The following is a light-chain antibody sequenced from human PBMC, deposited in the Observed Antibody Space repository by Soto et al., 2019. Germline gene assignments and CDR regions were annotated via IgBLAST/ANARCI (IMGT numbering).Light chain of an antibody. V-gene: IGLV2-14*03. J-gene: IGLJ1*01. CDR3: SSYASSSSLDV. Sequence: QSALTQPASVSGSPGQSITISCTGTSSDVGDYNYVSWFQQHPGKAPKLMIYDVSSRPSGISNRFSGSKSGNTASLTISGLQAEDEADYYCSSYASSSSLDVFGYGTKVTVL. CDR1: SSDVGDYNY. CDR2: DVS.